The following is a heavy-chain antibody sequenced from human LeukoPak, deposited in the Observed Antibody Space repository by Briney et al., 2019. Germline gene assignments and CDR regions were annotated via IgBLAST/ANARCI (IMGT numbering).Heavy chain of an antibody. CDR3: ARLRYSGYDAIDY. CDR2: IYYSGST. D-gene: IGHD5-12*01. Sequence: SETLSLTCTVSGGSISSSSYYWGWIRQPPGKGLEWIGSIYYSGSTNYNPSLKSRVTISVDTSKNQFSLKLSSVTAADTAVYYCARLRYSGYDAIDYWGQGTLVTVSS. CDR1: GGSISSSSYY. V-gene: IGHV4-39*07. J-gene: IGHJ4*02.